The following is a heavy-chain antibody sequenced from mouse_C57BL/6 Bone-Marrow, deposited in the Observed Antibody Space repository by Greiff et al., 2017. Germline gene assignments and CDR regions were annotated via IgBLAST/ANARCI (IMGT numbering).Heavy chain of an antibody. J-gene: IGHJ3*01. CDR1: GYTFTSYW. CDR3: ESWVIYDGDYGMAY. V-gene: IGHV1-7*01. Sequence: QVQLQQSGAELAKPGASVKLSCKASGYTFTSYWMHWVKQRPGQGLEWIGYINPSSGYPKYNQQFKDKATLTADKSSRPAYMQLSSLTYVDSEVTDCESWVIYDGDYGMAYWGQGTLVTVSA. D-gene: IGHD2-3*01. CDR2: INPSSGYP.